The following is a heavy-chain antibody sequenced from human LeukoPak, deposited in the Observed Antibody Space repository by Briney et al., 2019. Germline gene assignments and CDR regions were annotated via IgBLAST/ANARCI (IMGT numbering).Heavy chain of an antibody. V-gene: IGHV3-43*01. Sequence: PGGSLRLSCAASGFTFDDYTMHWVRQAPGKGLEWVSLISWDGGSTYYADSVKGRFTISRDNAKNSLYLQMNSLRAEDTALYYCARDTVGVTDYWGQGTLVTVSS. D-gene: IGHD1-26*01. J-gene: IGHJ4*02. CDR3: ARDTVGVTDY. CDR1: GFTFDDYT. CDR2: ISWDGGST.